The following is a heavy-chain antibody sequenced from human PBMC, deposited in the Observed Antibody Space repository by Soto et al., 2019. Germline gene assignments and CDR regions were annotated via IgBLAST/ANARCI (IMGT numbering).Heavy chain of an antibody. D-gene: IGHD3-16*02. CDR1: GFTFSIYS. J-gene: IGHJ6*02. CDR2: ISSSSNYI. CDR3: ARASPITFGGVIAPYDYTAYSGIDV. Sequence: SGGSLRLSCAASGFTFSIYSMNWVRQAPGKGLEWVSSISSSSNYIYYADSLKGRFTISRDNAKNSLYLQMNSLRAEDTAVYYCARASPITFGGVIAPYDYTAYSGIDVLGQETTLTISS. V-gene: IGHV3-21*01.